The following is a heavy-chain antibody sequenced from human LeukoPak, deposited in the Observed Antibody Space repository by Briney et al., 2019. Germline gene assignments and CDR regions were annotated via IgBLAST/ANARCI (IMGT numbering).Heavy chain of an antibody. V-gene: IGHV3-49*04. Sequence: GGSLRLSCTASGFTYGDYAMSWVRQAPGKGREWVGFIRRKAYGGTTEYAASVKGRFTISRDDSKRIDYLQMNSLKTEDTAVYYCTRDGGYCRSTSCYISPPPFFDYWGQGTLVTVSS. CDR2: IRRKAYGGTT. D-gene: IGHD2-2*02. CDR1: GFTYGDYA. J-gene: IGHJ4*02. CDR3: TRDGGYCRSTSCYISPPPFFDY.